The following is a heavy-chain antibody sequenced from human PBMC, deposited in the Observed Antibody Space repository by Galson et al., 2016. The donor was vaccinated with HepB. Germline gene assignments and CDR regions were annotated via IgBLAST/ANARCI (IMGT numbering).Heavy chain of an antibody. J-gene: IGHJ4*02. Sequence: SLRLSCAASGFTLSSYWMHWVRQAPGKGLVWVSRINGDGSSTTYADSVKDRFTISRDNAKNTLYLQMNSLRAGDTAVYYCAVGNDPLDYWGQGTLVTVSS. V-gene: IGHV3-74*01. CDR2: INGDGSST. CDR3: AVGNDPLDY. D-gene: IGHD1-1*01. CDR1: GFTLSSYW.